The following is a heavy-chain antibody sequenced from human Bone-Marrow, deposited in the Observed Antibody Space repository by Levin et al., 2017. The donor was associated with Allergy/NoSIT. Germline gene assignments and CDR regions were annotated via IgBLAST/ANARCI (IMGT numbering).Heavy chain of an antibody. V-gene: IGHV5-10-1*01. Sequence: KVSCKGSGYSFTTYWITWVRQMPGKGLEWLGRIDPSDSHTNYSPSFQGHVTIPADKSISTAYLQWSGLKASDTAMYYCARLVVSGYYFDNWGQGTLVTVSS. CDR2: IDPSDSHT. CDR3: ARLVVSGYYFDN. CDR1: GYSFTTYW. J-gene: IGHJ4*02. D-gene: IGHD2-8*02.